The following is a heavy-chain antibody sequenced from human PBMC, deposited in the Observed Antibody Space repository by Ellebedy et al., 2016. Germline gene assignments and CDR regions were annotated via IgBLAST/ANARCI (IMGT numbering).Heavy chain of an antibody. J-gene: IGHJ4*02. D-gene: IGHD3-16*01. CDR2: IYHSGST. Sequence: SETLSLXXAVSGGSISSGGYSWSWIRQPPGKGLEWIGYIYHSGSTYYNPSLKSRVTISVDRSKNQFSLKLSSVTAADTAVYYCAREERMGEDWGQGTLVTVSS. CDR1: GGSISSGGYS. V-gene: IGHV4-30-2*01. CDR3: AREERMGED.